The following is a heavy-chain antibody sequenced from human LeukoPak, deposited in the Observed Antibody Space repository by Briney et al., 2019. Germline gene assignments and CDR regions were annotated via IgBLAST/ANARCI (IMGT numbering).Heavy chain of an antibody. Sequence: GESLKISCTGSGYIFTNYWTGLVRHMPGKGLEWMGIIYPGDSNTRYSTSFQGQVTISADKSISTAYLQWSSLKASDTAMYYCASRACSGSSCPFNYWGQGTLVTVSS. V-gene: IGHV5-51*01. CDR2: IYPGDSNT. CDR1: GYIFTNYW. CDR3: ASRACSGSSCPFNY. J-gene: IGHJ4*02. D-gene: IGHD2-15*01.